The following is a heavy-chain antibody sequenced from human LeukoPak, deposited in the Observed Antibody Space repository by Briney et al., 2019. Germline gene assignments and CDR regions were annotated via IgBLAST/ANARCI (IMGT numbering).Heavy chain of an antibody. CDR2: INPSGGST. CDR1: GYTFTSYY. J-gene: IGHJ3*02. D-gene: IGHD1-1*01. CDR3: ARELPRGTGGDAFDI. Sequence: ASVKVSCKASGYTFTSYYMHWVRQAPGQGLEWMGIINPSGGSTSYAQKFQGRVTMTRDTSTSTVYMELSSLRSEDTAVYYCARELPRGTGGDAFDIWGQGTMVTVSS. V-gene: IGHV1-46*01.